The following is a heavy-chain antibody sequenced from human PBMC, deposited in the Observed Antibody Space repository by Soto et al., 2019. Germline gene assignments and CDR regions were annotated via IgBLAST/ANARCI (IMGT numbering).Heavy chain of an antibody. J-gene: IGHJ4*02. D-gene: IGHD5-18*01. CDR1: GGSISSYY. CDR2: IYYSGST. Sequence: QVQLQESGPGLVKPSETLSLTCTVSGGSISSYYWSWIRQPPGKGLEWIGYIYYSGSTNYNPSLKSRVTISVDTSKNQFSLTLSSVTAADTAVYYCERGGDSYGALVYWGQGTLVTVSS. CDR3: ERGGDSYGALVY. V-gene: IGHV4-59*01.